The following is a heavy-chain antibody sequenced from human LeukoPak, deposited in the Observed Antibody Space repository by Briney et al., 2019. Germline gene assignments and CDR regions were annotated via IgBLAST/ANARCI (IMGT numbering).Heavy chain of an antibody. V-gene: IGHV1-69*13. D-gene: IGHD3-22*01. CDR2: IIPIFGTA. CDR1: GGTFSSYA. J-gene: IGHJ3*02. CDR3: AREWSWNYYDSSGYSGGGAFDI. Sequence: ASVKVSCKASGGTFSSYAISWVRQAPGQGLEWMGGIIPIFGTANYAQKFQGRVTITADESTSTAYMELSSLRSEDTAVYYCAREWSWNYYDSSGYSGGGAFDIWGHGTMVTVSS.